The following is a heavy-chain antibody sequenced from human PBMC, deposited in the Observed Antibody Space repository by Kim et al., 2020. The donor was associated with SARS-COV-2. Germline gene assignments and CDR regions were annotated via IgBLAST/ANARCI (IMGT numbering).Heavy chain of an antibody. CDR1: GFTFGHSA. D-gene: IGHD3-16*01. CDR2: IFGSGSGT. Sequence: GGSLRLSCAASGFTFGHSAMSWVRQAPGKGLEWVSGIFGSGSGTYYADSVKGRFTISRDNSQNIVYLQMDDLRAEDTAVYYCARRLHFTTVTFYWYFDLWGRGTLVTVSS. V-gene: IGHV3-23*01. CDR3: ARRLHFTTVTFYWYFDL. J-gene: IGHJ2*01.